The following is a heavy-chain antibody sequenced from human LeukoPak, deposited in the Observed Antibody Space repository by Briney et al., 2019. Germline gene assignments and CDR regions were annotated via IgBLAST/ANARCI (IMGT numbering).Heavy chain of an antibody. CDR1: GFTFSSYA. D-gene: IGHD2-15*01. J-gene: IGHJ4*02. Sequence: GGSLRLSCAASGFTFSSYAMNWVRQAPGKGLEWVSSISGGGDITYYADSVKGRFTISRDNSKNTLYLQMNSLRAEDTAVYYCASSGGDRGDYWGQGTLVTVSS. CDR2: ISGGGDIT. CDR3: ASSGGDRGDY. V-gene: IGHV3-23*01.